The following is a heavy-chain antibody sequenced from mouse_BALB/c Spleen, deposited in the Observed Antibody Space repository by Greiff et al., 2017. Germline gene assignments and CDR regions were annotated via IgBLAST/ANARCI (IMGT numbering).Heavy chain of an antibody. CDR3: TRFYGSSYYYFDY. CDR1: GFNIKDTY. V-gene: IGHV14-3*02. CDR2: IDPANGNT. D-gene: IGHD1-1*01. Sequence: VQLKESGAELVKPGASVKLSCTASGFNIKDTYMHWVKQRPEQGLEWIGRIDPANGNTKYDPKFQGKATITADTSSNTAYLQLSSLTSEDSAVYYCTRFYGSSYYYFDYWGQGTTLTVSS. J-gene: IGHJ2*01.